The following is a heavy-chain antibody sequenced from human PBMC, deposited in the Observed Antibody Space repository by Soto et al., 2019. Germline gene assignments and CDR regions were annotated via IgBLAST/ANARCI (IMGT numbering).Heavy chain of an antibody. CDR2: INHSGST. Sequence: SETLSLTCAVYGGSFSGYYWSWIRQPPGKGLEWIGEINHSGSTNYNPSLKSRVTISVDTSKNQFSLKLSSVTAADTAVYYCARRSYYYGSGSHNWFDLWGQGTLVTVSS. V-gene: IGHV4-34*01. CDR3: ARRSYYYGSGSHNWFDL. CDR1: GGSFSGYY. D-gene: IGHD3-10*01. J-gene: IGHJ5*02.